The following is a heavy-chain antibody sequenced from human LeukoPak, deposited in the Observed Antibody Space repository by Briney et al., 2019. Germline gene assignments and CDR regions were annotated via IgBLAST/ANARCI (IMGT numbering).Heavy chain of an antibody. V-gene: IGHV4-34*01. CDR1: GGSFSGYY. CDR2: INHSGST. Sequence: SETLSLTCAVYGGSFSGYYWSWIRQPPGKGLEWIGEINHSGSTNYNPSLKSRVTISVDTSKNKFSLKLSSVTAADTAVYYCARTGTIQLWPLAWGYWGQGTLVTVSS. J-gene: IGHJ4*02. D-gene: IGHD5-18*01. CDR3: ARTGTIQLWPLAWGY.